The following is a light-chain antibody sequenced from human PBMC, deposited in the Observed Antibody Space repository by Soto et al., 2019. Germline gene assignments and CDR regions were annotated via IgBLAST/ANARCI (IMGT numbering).Light chain of an antibody. J-gene: IGKJ1*01. V-gene: IGKV3-20*01. CDR2: GAS. CDR3: QQDGSSPLT. Sequence: EIVLTQSPGTLSLSPGERATLSCRASQSLSSTYLAWYQQKPGQAPRLLIYGASTRATGIPDRFSGSGSGTDFTLTINRLEPEDFAVYYCQQDGSSPLTFGQGTKVEIK. CDR1: QSLSSTY.